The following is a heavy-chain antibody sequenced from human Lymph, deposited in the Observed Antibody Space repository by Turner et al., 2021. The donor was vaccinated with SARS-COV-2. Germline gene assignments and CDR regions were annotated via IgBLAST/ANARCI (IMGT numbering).Heavy chain of an antibody. CDR2: IIPLLAKA. Sequence: QVQLVQSGAEVKKPGSSVKVSCKASGGTFSSSAISWVRQAPGQGREGMGGIIPLLAKANFAQKFQGKVTITTDKTTGTAYMEVGSRRSGDKAVYFGARKGAPGMGGGVHYYYYAMDVWGQGTTVTVSS. V-gene: IGHV1-69*10. CDR3: ARKGAPGMGGGVHYYYYAMDV. D-gene: IGHD6-13*01. J-gene: IGHJ6*02. CDR1: GGTFSSSA.